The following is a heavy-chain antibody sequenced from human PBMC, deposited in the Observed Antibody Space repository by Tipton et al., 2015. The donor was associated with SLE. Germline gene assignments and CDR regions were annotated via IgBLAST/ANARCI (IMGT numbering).Heavy chain of an antibody. CDR3: ARDNFPQDLSDFWSGPLWA. CDR1: GFKYSDYH. D-gene: IGHD3-3*01. J-gene: IGHJ5*02. V-gene: IGHV3-72*01. CDR2: SRDSSGSHIT. Sequence: GSLRLSCTGSGFKYSDYHLDWVRQAPGKGLEWIGRSRDSSGSHITEYAKSVKGRFNISRDNAKNSLYLQMNSLRAEDTAVYYCARDNFPQDLSDFWSGPLWAWGQGTLVTVSS.